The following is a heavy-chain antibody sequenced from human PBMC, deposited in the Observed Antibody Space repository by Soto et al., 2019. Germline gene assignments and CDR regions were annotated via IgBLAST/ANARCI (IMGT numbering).Heavy chain of an antibody. CDR2: INPNSGGT. J-gene: IGHJ6*02. Sequence: ASVKVACKASGYMFTGYYMHWVRQAPGQGLEWMGCINPNSGGTNYAQKFQGRVTMTRDTSISTAYMELSRLKSDDTAVFYCASHPEGGVISSRDYYYYGMDVWGQGTTVTVSS. D-gene: IGHD3-10*01. CDR3: ASHPEGGVISSRDYYYYGMDV. V-gene: IGHV1-2*02. CDR1: GYMFTGYY.